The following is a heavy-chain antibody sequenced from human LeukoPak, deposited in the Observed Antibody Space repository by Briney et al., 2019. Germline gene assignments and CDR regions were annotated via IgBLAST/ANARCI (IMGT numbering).Heavy chain of an antibody. J-gene: IGHJ4*02. V-gene: IGHV3-30*02. CDR2: IRYDGSNK. CDR3: AKKGSSSWTTLDY. D-gene: IGHD6-13*01. CDR1: GFIFSDYV. Sequence: GGSLRLSCAASGFIFSDYVMNWLRQAPGRGLEWVAFIRYDGSNKYYADSVKGRFTISRDNSKNTLYLQMNSLRAEDTAVYYCAKKGSSSWTTLDYWGQGTLVTVSS.